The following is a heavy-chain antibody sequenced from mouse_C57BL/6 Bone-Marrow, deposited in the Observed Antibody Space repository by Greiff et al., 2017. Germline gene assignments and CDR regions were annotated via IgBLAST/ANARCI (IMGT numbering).Heavy chain of an antibody. CDR3: TRCRDGGFYAMDY. CDR2: IDPETGGT. Sequence: QVQLKQSGAELVRPGASVTLSCKASGYTFTDYEMHWVKQTPVHGLEWIGAIDPETGGTAYNQKFKGKAILTADKSSSTAYMELRSLTSEDSAVYYCTRCRDGGFYAMDYWGQGTSVTVSS. J-gene: IGHJ4*01. V-gene: IGHV1-15*01. CDR1: GYTFTDYE.